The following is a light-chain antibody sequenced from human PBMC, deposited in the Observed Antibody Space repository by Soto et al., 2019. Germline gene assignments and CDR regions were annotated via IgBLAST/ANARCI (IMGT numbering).Light chain of an antibody. CDR1: HSISSY. V-gene: IGKV1-5*03. CDR3: QQYNSFPWT. J-gene: IGKJ1*01. Sequence: DIQMTQSPSTLSGSVGDRVTITCRASHSISSYLTWYQQKPGKAPKLLIYKASNLESGVPSRFSGSGSGTEFTLTISSLQPDDFAAYYCQQYNSFPWTFGQGTKVDIK. CDR2: KAS.